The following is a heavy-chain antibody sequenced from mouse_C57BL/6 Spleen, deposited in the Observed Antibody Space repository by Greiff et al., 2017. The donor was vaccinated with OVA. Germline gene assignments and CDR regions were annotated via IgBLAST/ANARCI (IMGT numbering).Heavy chain of an antibody. V-gene: IGHV5-17*01. J-gene: IGHJ4*01. Sequence: EVKLVESGGGLVKPGGSLKLSCAASGFTFSDYGMHWVRQAPEKGLEWVAYISSGSSTIYYADTVKGRFTISRDNAKNTLFLQMTSLRSEDTAMYYCARKDYDYDEDAMDYWGQGTSVTVSS. CDR1: GFTFSDYG. D-gene: IGHD2-4*01. CDR2: ISSGSSTI. CDR3: ARKDYDYDEDAMDY.